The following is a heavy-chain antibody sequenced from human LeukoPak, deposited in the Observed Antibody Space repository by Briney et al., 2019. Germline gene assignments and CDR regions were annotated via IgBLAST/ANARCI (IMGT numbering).Heavy chain of an antibody. CDR2: IIPIFGTA. CDR1: GGTCSSYA. J-gene: IGHJ4*02. Sequence: SVKVSCKASGGTCSSYAISWVRQAPGQGLEWMGGIIPIFGTANYAQKFQGRVTITTDESTSTAYMELSSLRSEDTAVYYCARDREGATLNWGQGTLVTVSS. V-gene: IGHV1-69*05. D-gene: IGHD1-26*01. CDR3: ARDREGATLN.